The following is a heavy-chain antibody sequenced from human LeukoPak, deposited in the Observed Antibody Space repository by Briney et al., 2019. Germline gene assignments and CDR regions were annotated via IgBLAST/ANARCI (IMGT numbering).Heavy chain of an antibody. CDR3: AKVGDYYGSGKYSNFDY. CDR2: ISGSGSTT. V-gene: IGHV3-23*01. J-gene: IGHJ4*02. CDR1: GFTFSSYA. Sequence: PGGSLRLSCAASGFTFSSYAMTWVRQAPGKGLEWVSAISGSGSTTYYADSVKGRFTISRDNSKNALYLQMSGLRAEDTAVYYCAKVGDYYGSGKYSNFDYWGQGILVTVSS. D-gene: IGHD3-10*01.